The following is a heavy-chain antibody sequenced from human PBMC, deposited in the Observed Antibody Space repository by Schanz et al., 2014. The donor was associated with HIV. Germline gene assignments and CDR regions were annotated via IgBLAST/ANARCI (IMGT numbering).Heavy chain of an antibody. CDR2: INSKAYGGTP. D-gene: IGHD5-18*01. CDR3: RGYRFYYGVDF. J-gene: IGHJ6*02. CDR1: GFTFSDYP. Sequence: EVQLVESGGGLVKPGRSLRLSCTTSGFTFSDYPVSWLRQAPGKGLECYHFINSKAYGGTPEYAASVKGRFTISRDDSKNSVYLQMNSLNIEDTAVYYCRGYRFYYGVDFWGQGTTVTVS. V-gene: IGHV3-49*05.